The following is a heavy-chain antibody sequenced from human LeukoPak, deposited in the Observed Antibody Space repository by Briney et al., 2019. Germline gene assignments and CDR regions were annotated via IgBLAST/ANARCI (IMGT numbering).Heavy chain of an antibody. D-gene: IGHD6-13*01. J-gene: IGHJ4*02. CDR2: INGGGGRT. V-gene: IGHV3-23*01. Sequence: GGSLRLSCAASGFTFSSYAMGWVHQAPGKGLEWVSAINGGGGRTYYADSVKGRFAISRDNSKNTLYLQMNSLRAEDTAVYYCAKGGIAAPFDYWGQGTLVTVSS. CDR3: AKGGIAAPFDY. CDR1: GFTFSSYA.